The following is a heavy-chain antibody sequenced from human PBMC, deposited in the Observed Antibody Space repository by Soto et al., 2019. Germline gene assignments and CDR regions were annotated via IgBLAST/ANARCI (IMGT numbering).Heavy chain of an antibody. CDR3: ARVGILTGDYYYYYYMDV. J-gene: IGHJ6*03. D-gene: IGHD3-9*01. Sequence: ASVKVSCKASGYTFTGYYMHWVRQAPGQGLEWMGWINPNSGGTNYAQKFQGWVTMTRDTSISTAYMELNSLRAEDTAVYYCARVGILTGDYYYYYYMDVWGKGTTVTVSS. CDR2: INPNSGGT. V-gene: IGHV1-2*04. CDR1: GYTFTGYY.